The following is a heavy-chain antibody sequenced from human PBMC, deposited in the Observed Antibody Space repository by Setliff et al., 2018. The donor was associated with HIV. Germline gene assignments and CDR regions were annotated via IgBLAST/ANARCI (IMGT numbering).Heavy chain of an antibody. CDR1: GFTFINYA. Sequence: GGSLRLSCAASGFTFINYAMNWVRQAPGKGLEWVSAISGSGSTTYYADSVKGRFTISRDNSKNTLYLQMNSLRAEDTAVYYCAKDQSSYFGSGSYPHYWGQGTLVTVSS. J-gene: IGHJ4*02. D-gene: IGHD3-10*01. CDR2: ISGSGSTT. V-gene: IGHV3-23*01. CDR3: AKDQSSYFGSGSYPHY.